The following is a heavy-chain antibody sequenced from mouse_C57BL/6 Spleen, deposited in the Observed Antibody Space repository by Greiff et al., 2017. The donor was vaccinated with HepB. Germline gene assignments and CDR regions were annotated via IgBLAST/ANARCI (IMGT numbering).Heavy chain of an antibody. CDR2: INPGSGGT. CDR1: GYAFTNYL. J-gene: IGHJ3*01. V-gene: IGHV1-54*01. CDR3: ARDGNNLFAY. D-gene: IGHD2-1*01. Sequence: QVQLKQSGAELVRPGTSVKVSCKASGYAFTNYLIEWVKQRPGQGLEWIGVINPGSGGTNYNEKFKGKATLTADKSSSTAYMQLSSLTSEDSAVYFCARDGNNLFAYWGQGTLVTVSA.